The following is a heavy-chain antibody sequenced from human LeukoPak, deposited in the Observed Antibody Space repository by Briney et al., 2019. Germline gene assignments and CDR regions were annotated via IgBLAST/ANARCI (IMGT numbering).Heavy chain of an antibody. J-gene: IGHJ4*02. Sequence: SSETLSLTCTVSGGSISSGSYYWSWIRQPAGKGLEWIGRIYTSGSTNYNPSLKSRVTISVDTSKNQFSLKLSSVTAADTAVYYCARVQGGTIFGVVTPYYFDYWGQGTLVTVSS. D-gene: IGHD3-3*01. CDR1: GGSISSGSYY. V-gene: IGHV4-61*02. CDR3: ARVQGGTIFGVVTPYYFDY. CDR2: IYTSGST.